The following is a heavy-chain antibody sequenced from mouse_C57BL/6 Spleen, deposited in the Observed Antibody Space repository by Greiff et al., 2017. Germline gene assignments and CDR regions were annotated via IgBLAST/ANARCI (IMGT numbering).Heavy chain of an antibody. V-gene: IGHV1-61*01. D-gene: IGHD1-1*01. CDR3: AREGGSSYGAMDY. CDR1: GYTFTSYW. CDR2: IYPSDSET. J-gene: IGHJ4*01. Sequence: QVQLKQPGAELVRPGSSVKLSCKASGYTFTSYWMDWVKQRPGQGLEWIGNIYPSDSETHYNQKFKDKATLTVDKSSSTAYMQLSSLTSEDSAVYYCAREGGSSYGAMDYWGQGTSVTVSS.